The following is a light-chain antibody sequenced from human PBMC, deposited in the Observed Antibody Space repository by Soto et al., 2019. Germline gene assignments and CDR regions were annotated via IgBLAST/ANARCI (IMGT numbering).Light chain of an antibody. CDR3: QSYDSSLSSYV. Sequence: QAVVTQPPSVSGAPGQRVTISCTGSSSNIGAGYDVHWYQQLPGTAPNLLIYGNSNRPSGVPDRFSGSKSGTSASLAITGLQAADEADYYCQSYDSSLSSYVFGTGTKVTVL. V-gene: IGLV1-40*01. CDR2: GNS. J-gene: IGLJ1*01. CDR1: SSNIGAGYD.